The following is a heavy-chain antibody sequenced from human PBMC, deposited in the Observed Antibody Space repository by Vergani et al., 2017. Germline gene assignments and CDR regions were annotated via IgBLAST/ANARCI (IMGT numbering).Heavy chain of an antibody. CDR2: INPSGGST. J-gene: IGHJ4*02. CDR3: ARVPPNYDFWSGTYPFDY. CDR1: GYTFTSYY. D-gene: IGHD3-3*01. V-gene: IGHV1-46*01. Sequence: QVQLVQSGAEVKKPGASVKVSCKASGYTFTSYYMHWVRQAPGQGLEWMGIINPSGGSTSYAQKFQGRVTMTRDKSTSTVYMELSSLRSEDTAVYYCARVPPNYDFWSGTYPFDYWGQGTLVTVSS.